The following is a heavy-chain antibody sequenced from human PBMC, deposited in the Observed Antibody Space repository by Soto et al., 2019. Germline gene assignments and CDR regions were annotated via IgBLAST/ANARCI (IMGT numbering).Heavy chain of an antibody. J-gene: IGHJ6*02. CDR2: VSAGGDMT. CDR1: GFTFSSYA. V-gene: IGHV3-23*01. CDR3: ARGDRGGSGSPASYYYSGLDV. D-gene: IGHD3-10*01. Sequence: DVQLLESGGHLVQPGGSLRLSCAASGFTFSSYAMSWVRQAPGKGLEWVSSVSAGGDMTYYSDSVKGRFTISRDNSNNALFLQMNRLRIEDTALYYCARGDRGGSGSPASYYYSGLDVWGLGTTVTVS.